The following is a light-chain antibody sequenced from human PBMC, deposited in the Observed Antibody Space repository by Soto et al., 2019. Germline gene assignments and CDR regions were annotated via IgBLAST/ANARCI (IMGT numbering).Light chain of an antibody. CDR3: AAWDDSRNGRGVI. CDR2: SNN. V-gene: IGLV1-44*01. Sequence: QSVVTQPPSASGTPGQRVTISCSGSSSNIGSNNVNWYQQFPGMAPKLLIYSNNQRPSGVPDRFSASKSGTSASLAISGLQSEDEADYYCAAWDDSRNGRGVIFGGGTKLT. CDR1: SSNIGSNN. J-gene: IGLJ2*01.